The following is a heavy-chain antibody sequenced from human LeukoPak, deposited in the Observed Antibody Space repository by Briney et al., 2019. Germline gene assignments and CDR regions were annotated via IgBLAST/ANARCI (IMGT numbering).Heavy chain of an antibody. CDR1: GGSFSGYY. Sequence: SETLSLACAVYGGSFSGYYWSWIRQPPGKGLEWIGEINHSGSTNYNPSLKSRVTISVDTSMNHFSLKLSLVTTADTAVYYCARALGYCSGGSCTRGYNWFDPWGQGTLVTVPS. D-gene: IGHD2-15*01. V-gene: IGHV4-34*01. J-gene: IGHJ5*02. CDR3: ARALGYCSGGSCTRGYNWFDP. CDR2: INHSGST.